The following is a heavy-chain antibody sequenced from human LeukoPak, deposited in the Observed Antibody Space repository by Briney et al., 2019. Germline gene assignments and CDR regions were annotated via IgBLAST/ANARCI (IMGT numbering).Heavy chain of an antibody. Sequence: SQTLSLTCTVSGGSISSGDYYWSWIRQPPGKGLEWIGYIYYSGSTTYNPSLKSRVTISVDTSKNQFSLKLTSVTAADTGVYYCVRHPRGGPYFDYWGQGTLVTVSS. J-gene: IGHJ4*02. CDR3: VRHPRGGPYFDY. V-gene: IGHV4-30-4*01. CDR2: IYYSGST. D-gene: IGHD3-16*01. CDR1: GGSISSGDYY.